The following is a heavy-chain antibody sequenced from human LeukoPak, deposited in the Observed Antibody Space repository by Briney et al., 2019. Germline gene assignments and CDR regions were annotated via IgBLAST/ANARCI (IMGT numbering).Heavy chain of an antibody. Sequence: GGSLRLSCAASALTFSSYAMSLVRQAPGKGLEWVSAISGSGGSTYYADSVKGRFTISRDNSKNTLYLQMNSLRAEDTAVYYCAKDTTTVTTPTDYWGQGTLVTVSS. CDR1: ALTFSSYA. V-gene: IGHV3-23*01. CDR3: AKDTTTVTTPTDY. CDR2: ISGSGGST. J-gene: IGHJ4*02. D-gene: IGHD4-23*01.